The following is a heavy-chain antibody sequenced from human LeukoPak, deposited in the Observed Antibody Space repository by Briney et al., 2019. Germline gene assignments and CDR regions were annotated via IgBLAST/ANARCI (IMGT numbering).Heavy chain of an antibody. V-gene: IGHV1-18*01. CDR1: GYTFTSHG. CDR3: ARDLPYSSSWESIDY. J-gene: IGHJ4*02. Sequence: ASVKVSCKVFGYTFTSHGIIWVRQAPGQGLEWMGWISTYNGNTNYAQKIQGRVTMTTDTSTSTAYIELRSLRSDDTAVFYCARDLPYSSSWESIDYWGQGTLVTVSS. D-gene: IGHD6-13*01. CDR2: ISTYNGNT.